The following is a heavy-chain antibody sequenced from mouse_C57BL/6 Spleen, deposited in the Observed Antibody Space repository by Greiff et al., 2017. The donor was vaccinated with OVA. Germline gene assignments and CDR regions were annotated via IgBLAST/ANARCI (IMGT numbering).Heavy chain of an antibody. CDR3: ARSGYYGSAFAY. CDR2: INPGSGGT. J-gene: IGHJ3*01. D-gene: IGHD1-1*01. Sequence: VMLVESGAELVRPGTSVKVSCKASGYAFTNYLIEWVKQRPGQGLEWIGVINPGSGGTNYNEKFKGKATLTADKSSSTAYMQLSSLTSEDSAVYFCARSGYYGSAFAYWGQGTLVTVSA. V-gene: IGHV1-54*01. CDR1: GYAFTNYL.